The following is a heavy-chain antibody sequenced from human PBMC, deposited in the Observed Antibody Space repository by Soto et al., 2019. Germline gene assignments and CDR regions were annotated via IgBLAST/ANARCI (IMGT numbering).Heavy chain of an antibody. CDR2: ISSSSSSYI. J-gene: IGHJ4*02. CDR3: AADIFPPPHGD. V-gene: IGHV3-21*01. D-gene: IGHD3-9*01. CDR1: GFTFSTYS. Sequence: PAGSLRLTCAASGFTFSTYSMNWIRQAPGKGLEWVSSISSSSSSYIYYADSVKGRFTISRDNAKNSLYLQMNSLRAEDTAVYYCAADIFPPPHGDWGQGTLVTVSS.